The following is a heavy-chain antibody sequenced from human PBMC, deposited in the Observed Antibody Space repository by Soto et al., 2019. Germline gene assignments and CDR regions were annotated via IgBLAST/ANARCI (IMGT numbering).Heavy chain of an antibody. V-gene: IGHV1-69*13. CDR2: IIPIFGTA. D-gene: IGHD3-10*01. CDR3: ASGKWRDAFDI. CDR1: GGTFSSYA. Sequence: SVKVSGKASGGTFSSYAISWVLQAPGQGLEWMGGIIPIFGTANYAQKFQGRVTITADESTSTAYMELSSLRPEDTAVYYCASGKWRDAFDIWGQGTMVTVSS. J-gene: IGHJ3*02.